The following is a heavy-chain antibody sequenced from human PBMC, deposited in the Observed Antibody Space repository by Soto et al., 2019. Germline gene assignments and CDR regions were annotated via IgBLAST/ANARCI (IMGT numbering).Heavy chain of an antibody. CDR2: MNPNSGNT. CDR1: GYTFTSYD. CDR3: ARGYCSSTSCYYYYYGMDV. V-gene: IGHV1-8*01. Sequence: ASVKVSCKASGYTFTSYDINWVRQATGQGLEWMGWMNPNSGNTGYAQKFQGRVTMTRNTSISTAYMELSSLRSEDTAVYYCARGYCSSTSCYYYYYGMDVWGQGTTVTVSS. J-gene: IGHJ6*02. D-gene: IGHD2-2*01.